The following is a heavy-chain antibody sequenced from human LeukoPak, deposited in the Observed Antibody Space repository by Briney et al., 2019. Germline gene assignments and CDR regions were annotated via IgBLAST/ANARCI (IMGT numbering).Heavy chain of an antibody. CDR2: IKSKTDGGTT. V-gene: IGHV3-15*01. D-gene: IGHD3-10*01. CDR3: TTEGVTMVRGCFDY. Sequence: GRSLRLSCAASGFTFDDYAMHWVRQAPGKGLEWVGRIKSKTDGGTTDYAAPVKGRFTISRDDSKNTLYLQMNSLKTEDTAVYYCTTEGVTMVRGCFDYWGQGSLVTVSS. J-gene: IGHJ4*02. CDR1: GFTFDDYA.